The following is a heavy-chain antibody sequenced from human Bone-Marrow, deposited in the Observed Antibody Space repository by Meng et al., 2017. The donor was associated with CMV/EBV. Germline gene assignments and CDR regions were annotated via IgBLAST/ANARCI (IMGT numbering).Heavy chain of an antibody. Sequence: ASVKVSCKASGYTFTSYGISWVRQAPGQGLEWMGWISAYNGNTNYAQKLQGRVTMTTDTSTSTAYMELRSLRSDDTAVYYCAREYCSGGSCYAYYYYGMDVWGQGTTVTVSS. CDR3: AREYCSGGSCYAYYYYGMDV. CDR1: GYTFTSYG. V-gene: IGHV1-18*01. J-gene: IGHJ6*02. D-gene: IGHD2-15*01. CDR2: ISAYNGNT.